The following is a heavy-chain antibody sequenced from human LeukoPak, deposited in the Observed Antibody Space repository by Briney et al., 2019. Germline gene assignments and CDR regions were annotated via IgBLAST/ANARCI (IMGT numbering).Heavy chain of an antibody. CDR3: ATYYDSSGKNYYYYMDV. V-gene: IGHV3-20*04. CDR2: ITWNGGST. CDR1: GFTFDDYA. Sequence: GGSLRLSCAASGFTFDDYAMSWVRQVPGKGLEWVSGITWNGGSTGYADSVEGRFTISRDNAKNSLYLQMNSLRAEDTALYYCATYYDSSGKNYYYYMDVWGKGTTVTVSS. D-gene: IGHD3-22*01. J-gene: IGHJ6*03.